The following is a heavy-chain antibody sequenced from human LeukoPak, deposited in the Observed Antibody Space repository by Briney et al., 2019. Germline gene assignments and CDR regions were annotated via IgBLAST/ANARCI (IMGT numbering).Heavy chain of an antibody. CDR1: GGSISNGNW. D-gene: IGHD3-9*01. CDR3: ARDGGRYFDWLTRPDAFDI. CDR2: IYRSGST. Sequence: SETLSLTCAVSGGSISNGNWWSWVRQPPGKGLEWIGEIYRSGSTYYNPSLKSRVTISVDTSKNQFSLKLSSVTAADTAVYYCARDGGRYFDWLTRPDAFDIWGQGTMVTVSS. J-gene: IGHJ3*02. V-gene: IGHV4-4*02.